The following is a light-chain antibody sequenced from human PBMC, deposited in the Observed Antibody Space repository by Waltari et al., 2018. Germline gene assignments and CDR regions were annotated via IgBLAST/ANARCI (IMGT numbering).Light chain of an antibody. CDR2: QDS. CDR1: QLGDKY. V-gene: IGLV3-1*01. J-gene: IGLJ3*02. CDR3: QAWDSSTLWV. Sequence: SYELTQPPSVSVSPGQTASITCSGDQLGDKYACWYQPKPGQSPVLVIYQDSKRPSGIPERFSGSNSGNTATLTISGTQAMDEADYYCQAWDSSTLWVFGGGTKLTVL.